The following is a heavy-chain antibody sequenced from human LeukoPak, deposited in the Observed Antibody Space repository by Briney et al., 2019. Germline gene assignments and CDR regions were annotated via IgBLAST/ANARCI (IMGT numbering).Heavy chain of an antibody. V-gene: IGHV4-4*07. CDR3: ARSPRITMVRGVIFPFDI. CDR2: IYTSGST. D-gene: IGHD3-10*01. Sequence: PSETLSLTCTVSGGSISSYYWSWIRQPAGKGLEWIGRIYTSGSTNYNPSLKSRVTMSVDTSKNQFSLKLSSVTAADTAVYYCARSPRITMVRGVIFPFDIWGQGTMVTVSS. CDR1: GGSISSYY. J-gene: IGHJ3*02.